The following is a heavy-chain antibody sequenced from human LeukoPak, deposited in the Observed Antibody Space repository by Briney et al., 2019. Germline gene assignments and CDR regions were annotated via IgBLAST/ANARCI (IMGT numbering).Heavy chain of an antibody. Sequence: SETLSLTCTVSGGSISSSSYYWGWIRQPPGKGLEWIGSIYYSGSTYYNPSLKSRATISVDTSKNQFSLKLSSVTAADTAVYYCARRPYYDSSGLDYWGQGTLVTVSS. CDR1: GGSISSSSYY. V-gene: IGHV4-39*01. J-gene: IGHJ4*02. D-gene: IGHD3-22*01. CDR3: ARRPYYDSSGLDY. CDR2: IYYSGST.